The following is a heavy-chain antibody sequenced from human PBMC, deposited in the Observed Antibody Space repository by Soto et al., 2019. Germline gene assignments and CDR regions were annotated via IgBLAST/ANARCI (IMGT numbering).Heavy chain of an antibody. V-gene: IGHV1-18*01. J-gene: IGHJ4*02. D-gene: IGHD6-25*01. CDR1: GYTFTSDG. Sequence: ASVKVSCKTSGYTFTSDGVSWVRQAPGQGLEWMGWISAYNGNTNYAQKLQGRVTMTTDTSTSTAYMELRSLRSDDTAIYYCVREMWTRSGPQNFFDYWGLGALVTVSS. CDR3: VREMWTRSGPQNFFDY. CDR2: ISAYNGNT.